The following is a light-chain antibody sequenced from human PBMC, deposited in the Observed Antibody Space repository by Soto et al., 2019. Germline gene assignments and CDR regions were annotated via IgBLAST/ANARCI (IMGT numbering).Light chain of an antibody. Sequence: QPALTQSPSASASLGASVKLTCTLSSEHSSYAIAWHQQQPEKGPRYLMKLDSDGSHTKGDAIPDRFSGSSSGAERYLTISSLQSEDEADYYCQTWGTGIHVVFGGGTKLTVL. CDR1: SEHSSYA. V-gene: IGLV4-69*01. J-gene: IGLJ2*01. CDR3: QTWGTGIHVV. CDR2: LDSDGSH.